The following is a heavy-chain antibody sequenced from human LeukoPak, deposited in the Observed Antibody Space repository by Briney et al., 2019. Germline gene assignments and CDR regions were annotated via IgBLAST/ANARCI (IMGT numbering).Heavy chain of an antibody. CDR3: ATYGYIYEDAFDI. CDR1: GFNFSRYA. CDR2: VSSDENRK. D-gene: IGHD5-24*01. Sequence: GGSLGLSCAASGFNFSRYAMHWVRQAPGKGLEWLAVVSSDENRKYFADSVTGRFTISRDNAKNTLYLHMDRLKPDDTAVYYCATYGYIYEDAFDIWGQGTMVTVSS. J-gene: IGHJ3*02. V-gene: IGHV3-30*04.